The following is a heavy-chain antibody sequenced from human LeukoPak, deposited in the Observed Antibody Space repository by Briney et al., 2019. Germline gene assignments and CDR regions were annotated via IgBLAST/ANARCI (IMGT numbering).Heavy chain of an antibody. CDR1: GGSISSGGYS. Sequence: KPSQTLSLTCAVSGGSISSGGYSWSWIRQPPGKGLEWIGYIYHSGSTYYNPPLKSRVTISVDRSKNQFSLKLSSVTAADTAVYYCARVRSDYVWGSYRSHRDYYFDYWGQGTLVTVSS. V-gene: IGHV4-30-2*01. CDR2: IYHSGST. D-gene: IGHD3-16*02. J-gene: IGHJ4*02. CDR3: ARVRSDYVWGSYRSHRDYYFDY.